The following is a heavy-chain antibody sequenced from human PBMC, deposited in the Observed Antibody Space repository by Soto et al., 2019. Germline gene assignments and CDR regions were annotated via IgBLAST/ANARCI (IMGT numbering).Heavy chain of an antibody. CDR2: ISGSGGST. Sequence: ELQLLESGGGLVQPGGSLRLSCAASGFTFTTYAMSWVRQAPGKGLEWVSAISGSGGSTYYTDSVKGRFTISRDNSKNTLYLQMNRLRAEDTAVYYCAKNWDTTFSSSSHWGQGTLVTVSS. J-gene: IGHJ4*02. CDR3: AKNWDTTFSSSSH. V-gene: IGHV3-23*01. D-gene: IGHD6-6*01. CDR1: GFTFTTYA.